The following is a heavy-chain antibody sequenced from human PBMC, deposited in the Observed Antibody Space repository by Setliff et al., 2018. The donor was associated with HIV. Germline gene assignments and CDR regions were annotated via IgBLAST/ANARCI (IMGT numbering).Heavy chain of an antibody. CDR3: ARTLPQYTTLFDY. D-gene: IGHD5-18*01. CDR2: INPNSGGT. Sequence: ASVNVSCKASGYTFTNYYMHWVRQAPGQVLEWMGWINPNSGGTNYSQKFQGRVTMTRDTSISTAYMELSRLRSDDTAVYYCARTLPQYTTLFDYWGQGTLVTVSS. V-gene: IGHV1-2*02. CDR1: GYTFTNYY. J-gene: IGHJ4*02.